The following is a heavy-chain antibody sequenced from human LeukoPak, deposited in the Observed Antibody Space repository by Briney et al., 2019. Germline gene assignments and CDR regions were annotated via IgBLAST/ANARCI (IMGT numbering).Heavy chain of an antibody. CDR2: IYSGGST. CDR3: ARNSIMVRGVIIPANNWFDP. CDR1: GCTVSSNY. Sequence: GGSLRLSCAASGCTVSSNYMSWVRQAPAKGLEWVSVIYSGGSTYYADSVKGRFTISRDNSKNTLYLQMNSLRAEDTDVYYCARNSIMVRGVIIPANNWFDPWGQGTLVTVSS. V-gene: IGHV3-53*01. D-gene: IGHD3-10*01. J-gene: IGHJ5*02.